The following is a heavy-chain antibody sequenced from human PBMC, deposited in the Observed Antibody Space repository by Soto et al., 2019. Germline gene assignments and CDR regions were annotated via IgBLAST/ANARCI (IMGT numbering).Heavy chain of an antibody. D-gene: IGHD3-3*01. CDR3: SRGYNDFWSGYFTWFDP. CDR2: IYSSGST. CDR1: GGSISSYY. J-gene: IGHJ5*02. Sequence: PSETLSLTCTVSGGSISSYYWSWIRQPPGKGLEWIGYIYSSGSTNYNPSIKSRVTISLDTSKNQFSLKLSSVTAADTAVYYCSRGYNDFWSGYFTWFDPWGQGTLVTVSS. V-gene: IGHV4-59*01.